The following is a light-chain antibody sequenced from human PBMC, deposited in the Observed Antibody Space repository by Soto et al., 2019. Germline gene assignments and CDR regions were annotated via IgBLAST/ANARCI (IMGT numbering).Light chain of an antibody. CDR1: QSVSSN. J-gene: IGKJ4*01. CDR3: QQCGSSPPT. CDR2: GAS. V-gene: IGKV3-15*01. Sequence: EIVMTQSPATLSVSPGERATLSCRASQSVSSNLAWYQQKPGQAPTLLIFGASARATGIPARFSGSGSGTEFTLTISSLQSEDFAVYYCQQCGSSPPTFGGGTKVEIK.